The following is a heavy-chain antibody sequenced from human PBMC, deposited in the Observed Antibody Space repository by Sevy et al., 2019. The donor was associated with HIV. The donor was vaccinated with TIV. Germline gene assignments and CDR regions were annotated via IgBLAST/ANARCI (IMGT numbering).Heavy chain of an antibody. J-gene: IGHJ3*02. CDR2: IYSGGSP. CDR1: GFTVSSNY. D-gene: IGHD3-22*01. Sequence: GGSLRLSCAASGFTVSSNYMSWVRQAPGKGLEWVSVIYSGGSPYYADSVKGRFTISRDNSKNTLYLQMNSLRAEDTAVYYCARDRGGYYYDSSAKNAFDIWGQGTMVTVSS. V-gene: IGHV3-66*01. CDR3: ARDRGGYYYDSSAKNAFDI.